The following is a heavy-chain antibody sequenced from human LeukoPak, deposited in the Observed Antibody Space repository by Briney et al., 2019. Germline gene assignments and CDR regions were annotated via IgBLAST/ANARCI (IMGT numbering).Heavy chain of an antibody. CDR2: ISSSSSYI. CDR3: ARTIPLYYYGSASYSKGRGTYFFDS. J-gene: IGHJ4*02. V-gene: IGHV3-21*01. CDR1: GFPFSSYS. D-gene: IGHD3-10*01. Sequence: GGSLRLSCAASGFPFSSYSMNWVRLAPGKGLEWVSSISSSSSYIYYADSVEGRCTISRDNAKNPLYLQMNSLRAEDTAVYYCARTIPLYYYGSASYSKGRGTYFFDSWGQGTLVTVSS.